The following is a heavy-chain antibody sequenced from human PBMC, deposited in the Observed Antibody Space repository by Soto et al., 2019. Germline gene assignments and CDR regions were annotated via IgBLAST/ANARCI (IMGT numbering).Heavy chain of an antibody. V-gene: IGHV3-7*01. CDR3: ARDRASGRYPNWFDP. CDR2: IKQDGSEK. D-gene: IGHD3-10*01. CDR1: GFTFSSYW. J-gene: IGHJ5*02. Sequence: GGSLRLSCAASGFTFSSYWMSWVRQAPGKGLEWVASIKQDGSEKYYVDSVKGRFTISRDNATNSLYLQMNSLRAEDTAVYYCARDRASGRYPNWFDPWGQRTLVTVS.